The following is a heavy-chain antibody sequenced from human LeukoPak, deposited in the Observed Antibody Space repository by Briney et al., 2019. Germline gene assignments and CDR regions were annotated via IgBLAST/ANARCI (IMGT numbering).Heavy chain of an antibody. CDR1: GFTFSSYS. D-gene: IGHD1/OR15-1a*01. Sequence: GGSLRLSCAASGFTFSSYSMNWVRQAPGKGLEWVSYISTSSSIIYYADSVKGRFAISRDNAKNSLYLQMNSLRAEDTALYYCARGTYYFDYWGQGTLVTVSS. V-gene: IGHV3-48*01. CDR3: ARGTYYFDY. J-gene: IGHJ4*02. CDR2: ISTSSSII.